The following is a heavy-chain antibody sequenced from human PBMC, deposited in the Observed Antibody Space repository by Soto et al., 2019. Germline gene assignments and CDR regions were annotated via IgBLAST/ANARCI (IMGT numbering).Heavy chain of an antibody. V-gene: IGHV3-74*01. CDR2: IGPDGSNI. J-gene: IGHJ4*02. Sequence: GGSLRLSCTDSGVIFSSHWMHWVRQAPGKGLVGVSHIGPDGSNIWEADSVQGRFTISRDNARNRLYLQMNSLRDEDTAIYYCVRDNNWSFDYWGQGILVTVSS. D-gene: IGHD1-1*01. CDR1: GVIFSSHW. CDR3: VRDNNWSFDY.